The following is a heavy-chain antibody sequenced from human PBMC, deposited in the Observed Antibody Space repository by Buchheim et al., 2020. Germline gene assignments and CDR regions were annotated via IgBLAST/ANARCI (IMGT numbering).Heavy chain of an antibody. V-gene: IGHV4-34*01. D-gene: IGHD3-16*02. Sequence: QVQLQQWGAGLLKPSETLSLTCAVYGGSFSGYYWSWIRQPPGKGLEWIGEINHSGSTNYNPSLKSRVPISVDTSKNQFSLKLSSVTAADTAVYYCAREKGDDYVWGSYRRNWFDPWGQGTL. J-gene: IGHJ5*02. CDR1: GGSFSGYY. CDR2: INHSGST. CDR3: AREKGDDYVWGSYRRNWFDP.